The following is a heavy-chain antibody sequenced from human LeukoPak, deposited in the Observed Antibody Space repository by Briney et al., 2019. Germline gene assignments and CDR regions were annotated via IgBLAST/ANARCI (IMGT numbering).Heavy chain of an antibody. V-gene: IGHV4-34*01. J-gene: IGHJ4*02. CDR1: GGSFSGYY. CDR3: ARGYSRDY. CDR2: INHSGST. D-gene: IGHD6-13*01. Sequence: NASETLSLTCAVYGGSFSGYYWNWIRQPPGKGLEWIGEINHSGSTNYNPSLKSRVTISVDTSKNQFSLKLSSVTAADTAVYYCARGYSRDYWGQGTLVTVSS.